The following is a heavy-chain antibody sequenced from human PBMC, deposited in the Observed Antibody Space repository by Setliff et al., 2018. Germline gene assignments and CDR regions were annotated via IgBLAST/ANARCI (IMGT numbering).Heavy chain of an antibody. Sequence: GASVKVSCKASGYTFTGYYMHWVRQAPGQGLEWMGWINPNSGGTNYAQKFQGWVTMTRDTSISTAYMELRSLRSDDTAVYYCARDHNYAYDYWGQGTLVTVSS. J-gene: IGHJ4*02. CDR2: INPNSGGT. D-gene: IGHD1-1*01. CDR1: GYTFTGYY. V-gene: IGHV1-2*04. CDR3: ARDHNYAYDY.